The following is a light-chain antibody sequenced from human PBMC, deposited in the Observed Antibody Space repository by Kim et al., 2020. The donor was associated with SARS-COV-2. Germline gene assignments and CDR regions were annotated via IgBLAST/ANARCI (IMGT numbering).Light chain of an antibody. CDR2: KDS. CDR3: QSADSSNMGV. Sequence: VSPGQTARITFSGDALPKQFGYWYQQKPGQAPVLVMYKDSERPSGIPERFSGSSSGTTVTLTISGVQAEDEADYYCQSADSSNMGVFGGGTQLTVL. V-gene: IGLV3-25*03. J-gene: IGLJ2*01. CDR1: ALPKQF.